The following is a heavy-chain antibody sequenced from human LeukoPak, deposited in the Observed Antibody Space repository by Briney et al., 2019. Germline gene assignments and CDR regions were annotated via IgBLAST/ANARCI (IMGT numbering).Heavy chain of an antibody. V-gene: IGHV3-23*01. CDR3: ARGRLGSRITIFGVVSARFDP. D-gene: IGHD3-3*01. CDR1: GFTFSSYA. Sequence: PGGSLRLSCAASGFTFSSYAMSWVRQAPGKGLEWVSAISGSGGSTYYADSVKGRFTISRDNSKNTLYLQMNSLRAEDTAVYYCARGRLGSRITIFGVVSARFDPWGQGTLVTVSS. J-gene: IGHJ5*02. CDR2: ISGSGGST.